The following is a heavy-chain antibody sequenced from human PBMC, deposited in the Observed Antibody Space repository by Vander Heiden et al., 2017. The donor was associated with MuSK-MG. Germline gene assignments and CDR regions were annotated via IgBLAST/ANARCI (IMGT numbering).Heavy chain of an antibody. CDR3: ASGYSSGWYGY. Sequence: QVQLPESGPGLVKPSATLSLPCTVSGRSISSYYWSWIRQPPGKGLEWIGYIYYSGSTNYNPSLKSRVTISVDTSKNQFALKLSSVTAADTAVYYCASGYSSGWYGYWGQGTLVTVSS. CDR1: GRSISSYY. J-gene: IGHJ4*02. CDR2: IYYSGST. D-gene: IGHD6-19*01. V-gene: IGHV4-59*08.